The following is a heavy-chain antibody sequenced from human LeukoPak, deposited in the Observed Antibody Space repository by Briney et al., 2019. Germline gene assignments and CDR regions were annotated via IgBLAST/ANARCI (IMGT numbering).Heavy chain of an antibody. Sequence: GRSLRLSCAASGFTFSAYGMHWVRQAPGEGLEWVSAISGSGGSTYYADSVKGRFTISRDNSKNTLYLQMNSLRAEDTAVYYCAKDAIVATGYYYYGMDVWGQGTTVTVSS. CDR2: ISGSGGST. D-gene: IGHD5-12*01. CDR1: GFTFSAYG. V-gene: IGHV3-23*01. J-gene: IGHJ6*02. CDR3: AKDAIVATGYYYYGMDV.